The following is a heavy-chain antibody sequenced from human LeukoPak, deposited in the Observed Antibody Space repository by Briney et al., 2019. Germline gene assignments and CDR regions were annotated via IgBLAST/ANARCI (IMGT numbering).Heavy chain of an antibody. Sequence: SETLSLTCTVSGGSISSGDHYWSWIRQPPGKGLEGIGYIYYTGSTYYNPSLKSRVTISVDTSKNQFSLKLSSVTAADTAVYYCARDQNGSGPHYSYGMDVWGQGTTVTVSS. CDR1: GGSISSGDHY. J-gene: IGHJ6*02. CDR3: ARDQNGSGPHYSYGMDV. D-gene: IGHD3-10*01. CDR2: IYYTGST. V-gene: IGHV4-30-4*01.